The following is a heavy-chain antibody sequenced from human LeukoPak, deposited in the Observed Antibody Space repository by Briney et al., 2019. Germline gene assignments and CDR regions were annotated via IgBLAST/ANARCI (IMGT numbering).Heavy chain of an antibody. V-gene: IGHV4-39*01. CDR2: IYYSGST. CDR3: ARLYSSSWYKMSYYYYYYMDV. D-gene: IGHD6-13*01. J-gene: IGHJ6*03. Sequence: PSETLSLTCTVSGGSISSSSYYWGWIRQPPGKGLEWIGSIYYSGSTYYNPSLKSRVTLSVDTSKNQFSLKLSSVTAADTAVYYCARLYSSSWYKMSYYYYYYMDVWGKGTTVTVSS. CDR1: GGSISSSSYY.